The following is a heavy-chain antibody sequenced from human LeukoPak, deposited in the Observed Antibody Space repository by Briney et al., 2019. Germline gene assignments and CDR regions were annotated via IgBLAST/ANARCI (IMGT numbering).Heavy chain of an antibody. J-gene: IGHJ4*02. CDR2: ISWNSGSI. V-gene: IGHV3-9*01. CDR1: GFTFDDYA. Sequence: GGSLRLSCAASGFTFDDYAMHWVRQAPGKGLEWVSGISWNSGSIGYADSVKGRFTISRDNAKNSLYLQMNSLRAEDTALYYCAKDIEDSYGYSFDYWAREPWSPSPQ. D-gene: IGHD5-18*01. CDR3: AKDIEDSYGYSFDY.